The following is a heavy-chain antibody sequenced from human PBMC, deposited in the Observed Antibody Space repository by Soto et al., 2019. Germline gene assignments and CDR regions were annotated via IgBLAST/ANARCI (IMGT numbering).Heavy chain of an antibody. CDR2: IIPIFGTA. V-gene: IGHV1-69*13. Sequence: GASVKVSCKASGGTFSSYAISWVRQAPGQGLEWMGGIIPIFGTANYAQKFQGRVTITADESTSTAYMELSSLRSEDTAVYYCARGPLMVRGVIGNWYFDLWGRGTLVTVSS. J-gene: IGHJ2*01. CDR3: ARGPLMVRGVIGNWYFDL. CDR1: GGTFSSYA. D-gene: IGHD3-10*01.